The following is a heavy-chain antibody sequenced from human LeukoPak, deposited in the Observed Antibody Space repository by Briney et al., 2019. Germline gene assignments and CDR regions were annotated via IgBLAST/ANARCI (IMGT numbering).Heavy chain of an antibody. D-gene: IGHD2-2*01. J-gene: IGHJ6*02. CDR2: IYHSGST. V-gene: IGHV4-59*01. CDR3: ARDGPAYTSRWYDYYYGLDV. CDR1: GDSIGSYF. Sequence: NPSETLSLTCTVSGDSIGSYFWSWIRQSPGKGLEWIGHIYHSGSTNYNPSLKSRVTISIDTSKNQFSLKLTSVTSADTAVYYCARDGPAYTSRWYDYYYGLDVWGQGTTVTVSS.